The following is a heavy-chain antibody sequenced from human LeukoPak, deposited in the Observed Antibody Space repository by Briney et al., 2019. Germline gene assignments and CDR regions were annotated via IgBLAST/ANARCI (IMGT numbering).Heavy chain of an antibody. D-gene: IGHD3-16*02. CDR3: AREVSDYVWGSYRYTLNWFDP. J-gene: IGHJ5*02. V-gene: IGHV4-31*03. Sequence: ASETLSLTCTVSGGSISSGGYYWSWIRQHPGKGLEWIGYIYYSGSTYYNPSLKSRVTISVDTSKNQFSLKLSSVTAADTAVYYCAREVSDYVWGSYRYTLNWFDPWGQGTLVTVSS. CDR1: GGSISSGGYY. CDR2: IYYSGST.